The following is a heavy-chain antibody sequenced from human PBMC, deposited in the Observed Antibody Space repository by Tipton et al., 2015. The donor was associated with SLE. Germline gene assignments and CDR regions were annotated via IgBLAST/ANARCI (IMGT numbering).Heavy chain of an antibody. CDR1: SGSISSAGYY. V-gene: IGHV4-31*03. D-gene: IGHD5-24*01. Sequence: TLSLTCTVSSGSISSAGYYWSWIRQHPGKGLEWIGYVYSGGTTYYNPSLKSRVTISLDTSKNQFSLKVTSMIAADTAVYYCARDAGLVGTGATPLGYWGQGTLVSVSS. CDR3: ARDAGLVGTGATPLGY. J-gene: IGHJ4*02. CDR2: VYSGGTT.